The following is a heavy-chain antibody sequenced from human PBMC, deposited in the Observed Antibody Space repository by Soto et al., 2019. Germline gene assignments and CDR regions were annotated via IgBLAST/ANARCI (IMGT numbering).Heavy chain of an antibody. Sequence: QLQLQESGPGLVKPSETLSLTCTVSGGSIISSNYYWAWIRQPPGTGLEWIGTIYYTGSTYYNPSLKSRITMAVDTSKGQFSLTLGSVTAADTAVYYCASLNKPGWFDPWGQGTLVTVSS. V-gene: IGHV4-39*01. CDR1: GGSIISSNYY. J-gene: IGHJ5*02. CDR3: ASLNKPGWFDP. CDR2: IYYTGST.